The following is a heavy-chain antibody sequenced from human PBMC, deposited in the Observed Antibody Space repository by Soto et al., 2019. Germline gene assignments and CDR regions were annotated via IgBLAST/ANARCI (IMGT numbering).Heavy chain of an antibody. Sequence: GGPVKVSCKASGYTFTGYYMHWVRQAPGQGLEWMGWINPNSGGTNYAQKFQGRVTMTRDTSISTAYMELSRLRSDDTAVYYCARGVAARLKGNWFDPWGQGTLVTVSS. V-gene: IGHV1-2*02. CDR1: GYTFTGYY. CDR2: INPNSGGT. J-gene: IGHJ5*02. D-gene: IGHD6-6*01. CDR3: ARGVAARLKGNWFDP.